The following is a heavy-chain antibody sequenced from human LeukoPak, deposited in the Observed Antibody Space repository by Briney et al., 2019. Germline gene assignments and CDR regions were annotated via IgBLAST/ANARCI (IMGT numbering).Heavy chain of an antibody. D-gene: IGHD5-12*01. CDR1: GFTFSSYG. J-gene: IGHJ4*02. Sequence: GGSLRLSCAASGFTFSSYGMHWVRQAPGKGLEWVAVIRYGGSNKYYADSVKGRFTISRDNAKNTLYLQMNSLRAEDTAVYYCARDLGIVATTFACWGQGTLVTVSS. CDR2: IRYGGSNK. CDR3: ARDLGIVATTFAC. V-gene: IGHV3-33*01.